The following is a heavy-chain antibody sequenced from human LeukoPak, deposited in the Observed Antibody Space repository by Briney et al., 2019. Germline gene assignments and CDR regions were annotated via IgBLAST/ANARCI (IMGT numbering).Heavy chain of an antibody. D-gene: IGHD3-22*01. CDR2: IYYSGST. V-gene: IGHV4-31*03. Sequence: SETLSLTCTVSGGSISSGGNNWSWIRQHPGKGLEWIGYIYYSGSTYYNPSLKSRLTISVDTFRNQFSLKLSSVTAADTAVYYCARASYDSSGYYYVDYWGQGTLVTVSS. J-gene: IGHJ4*02. CDR1: GGSISSGGNN. CDR3: ARASYDSSGYYYVDY.